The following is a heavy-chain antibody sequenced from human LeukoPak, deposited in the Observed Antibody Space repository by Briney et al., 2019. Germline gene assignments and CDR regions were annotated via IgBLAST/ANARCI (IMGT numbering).Heavy chain of an antibody. Sequence: SETLSLTCTVSGGSISSGGYYWSWIRQPPGKGLEWIGYIYHSGSTYYNPSLKSRVTISVDRSKNQFSLKLSSVTAADTAVYYCARASDNWKPRDIWGQGTMVTVSS. CDR3: ARASDNWKPRDI. J-gene: IGHJ3*02. D-gene: IGHD1-20*01. CDR2: IYHSGST. V-gene: IGHV4-30-2*01. CDR1: GGSISSGGYY.